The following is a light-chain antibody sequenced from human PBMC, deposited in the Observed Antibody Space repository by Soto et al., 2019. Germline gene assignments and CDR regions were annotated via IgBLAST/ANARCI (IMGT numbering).Light chain of an antibody. Sequence: DIQMTQSPSSLSASVGDRVTITCRASQSISSYLNWYQQKPGKAPKLLIYAASSLQSGVPSRFSGSGSGTDCTLTISSLQPEDFATYYCQQRYSTPRTFGQGTKLEIK. V-gene: IGKV1-39*01. CDR1: QSISSY. CDR3: QQRYSTPRT. J-gene: IGKJ2*02. CDR2: AAS.